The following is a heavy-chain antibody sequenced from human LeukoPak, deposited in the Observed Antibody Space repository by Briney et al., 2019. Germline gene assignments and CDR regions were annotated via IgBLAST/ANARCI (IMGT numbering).Heavy chain of an antibody. D-gene: IGHD3-22*01. CDR3: ARVAYYYDSAGLYLNYFYGMDV. CDR2: ISSSGSTI. J-gene: IGHJ6*02. V-gene: IGHV3-11*01. Sequence: GGSLRLSCAASGFTFSDYYMSWIRQAPGKGLEWVSYISSSGSTIYYADSVKGRFTISRDNAKNSLYLQMNSLRAEDTAVYYCARVAYYYDSAGLYLNYFYGMDVWGQGTTVTVSS. CDR1: GFTFSDYY.